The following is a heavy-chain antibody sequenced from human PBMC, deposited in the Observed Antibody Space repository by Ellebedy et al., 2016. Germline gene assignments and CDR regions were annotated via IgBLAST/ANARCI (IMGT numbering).Heavy chain of an antibody. CDR2: IIPSSGYT. J-gene: IGHJ4*02. CDR3: SREQAGVGNFDY. V-gene: IGHV1-46*01. D-gene: IGHD3-10*01. Sequence: ASVKVSCKTSGYTFTTYYIHWVRQAPGQGLEWMGIIIPSSGYTLYAQNFHGRLTMTGDTSTNTVYMDLSSLRSEDTAVYYCSREQAGVGNFDYWGQGTLVTVSS. CDR1: GYTFTTYY.